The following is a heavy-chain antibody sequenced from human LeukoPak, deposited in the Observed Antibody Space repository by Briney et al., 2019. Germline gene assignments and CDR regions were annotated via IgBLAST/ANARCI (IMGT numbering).Heavy chain of an antibody. J-gene: IGHJ4*02. CDR3: ARVTPYYYDSSGYPFDY. Sequence: PSETLSLTCTVSGGSISSSSYYWGWIRQPPGKGLEWVSVIYSGGSTYYADSVKGRFTISRDNSKNTLYLQMNSLRAEDTAVYYCARVTPYYYDSSGYPFDYWGQGTLVTVSS. D-gene: IGHD3-22*01. V-gene: IGHV3-66*01. CDR1: GGSISSSSYY. CDR2: IYSGGST.